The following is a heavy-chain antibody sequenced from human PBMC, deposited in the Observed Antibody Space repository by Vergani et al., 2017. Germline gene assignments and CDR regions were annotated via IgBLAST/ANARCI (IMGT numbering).Heavy chain of an antibody. J-gene: IGHJ4*02. CDR3: AGPQGTSAYYYGGFDY. V-gene: IGHV3-23*01. Sequence: EVQLLESGGGSAQPGESLRLSCVASGFTFTAHGLNWVRQAPGKGLEWVSGISASGAPTYYADSVKGRVTISRDNYKNTLSLQMNSLTAEDTAIYYCAGPQGTSAYYYGGFDYWGQGILVTVSS. CDR2: ISASGAPT. D-gene: IGHD3-22*01. CDR1: GFTFTAHG.